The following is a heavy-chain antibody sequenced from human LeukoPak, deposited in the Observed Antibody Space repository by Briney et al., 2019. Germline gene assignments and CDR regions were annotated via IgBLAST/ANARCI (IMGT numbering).Heavy chain of an antibody. CDR3: AKVLAVTGTPGGAAFDI. D-gene: IGHD6-19*01. CDR1: GFTFSSYA. J-gene: IGHJ3*02. CDR2: ISDSGGST. Sequence: GGSLRLSCAASGFTFSSYAMSWVRQAPGKGLEWVSAISDSGGSTYYADSVKGRFTISRDNPKNTLYLQMNSLRAEDTAVYYCAKVLAVTGTPGGAAFDIWGQGTMVTVSS. V-gene: IGHV3-23*01.